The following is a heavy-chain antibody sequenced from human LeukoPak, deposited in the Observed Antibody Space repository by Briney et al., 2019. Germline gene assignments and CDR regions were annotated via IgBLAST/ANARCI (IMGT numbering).Heavy chain of an antibody. J-gene: IGHJ4*02. CDR3: ARSPDYGGTYFDY. V-gene: IGHV1-69*13. Sequence: SVKVSWKASGGTLSSYAISWVRQAPGQGLEWMGGIIPIFGTANYAQKFQGRVTITADESTSTAYMELSSLRSEDTAVYYCARSPDYGGTYFDYWGQGTLVTVSS. D-gene: IGHD4-23*01. CDR1: GGTLSSYA. CDR2: IIPIFGTA.